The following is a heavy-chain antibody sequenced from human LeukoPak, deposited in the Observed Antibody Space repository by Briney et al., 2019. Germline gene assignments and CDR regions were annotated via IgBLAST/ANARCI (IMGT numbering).Heavy chain of an antibody. CDR3: ARVGYSSSWYSVAPYYYYYGMDV. Sequence: SETLSLTCTVSGGSISSYYWSWIRQPPGKGLEWIGYIYYSGSTNYNPSLKSRVTISVDTSKNQFSLKLSSVTAADTAVYYCARVGYSSSWYSVAPYYYYYGMDVWGQGTTVTVSS. CDR2: IYYSGST. CDR1: GGSISSYY. J-gene: IGHJ6*02. D-gene: IGHD6-13*01. V-gene: IGHV4-59*01.